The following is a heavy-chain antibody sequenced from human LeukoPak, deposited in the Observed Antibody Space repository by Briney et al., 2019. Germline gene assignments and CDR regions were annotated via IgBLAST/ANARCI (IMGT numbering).Heavy chain of an antibody. V-gene: IGHV3-21*01. CDR2: ISSSSSYI. CDR1: GFTFSSYS. Sequence: GGSLRLSCAASGFTFSSYSMNWVRQAPGKGLEWVSSISSSSSYIYYANSVKGRFTISRDNAKNSLYLQMNSLRAEGTAVYYCASAGAGAFDIWGQGTMVTVSS. CDR3: ASAGAGAFDI. J-gene: IGHJ3*02. D-gene: IGHD1-26*01.